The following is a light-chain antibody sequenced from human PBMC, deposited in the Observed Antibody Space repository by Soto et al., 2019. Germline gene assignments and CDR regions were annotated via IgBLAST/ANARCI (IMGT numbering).Light chain of an antibody. CDR1: SSNIGARYD. V-gene: IGLV1-40*01. Sequence: QSVLTQPPSVSGAPGQRVTISCTGTSSNIGARYDVHWYQQLPGTAPKLLIYGNNYRPSGVPDRFSGSRSDTSASLAITGLQAEDEADYYCQSYDTSLSGMLFGGGTQLTVL. CDR2: GNN. J-gene: IGLJ7*01. CDR3: QSYDTSLSGML.